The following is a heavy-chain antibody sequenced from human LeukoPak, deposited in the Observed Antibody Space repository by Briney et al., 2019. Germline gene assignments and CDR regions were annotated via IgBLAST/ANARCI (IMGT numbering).Heavy chain of an antibody. CDR2: ISTGTYI. J-gene: IGHJ4*02. CDR1: GFTFSRFE. CDR3: TREQDRESAATIVGDY. V-gene: IGHV3-48*03. Sequence: GGSLRLSCVASGFTFSRFELNWVRPAPGKGLEWVSHISTGTYIAYADSVKGRFTISRDHARNSLYLKMNSLRAEDTAVDYCTREQDRESAATIVGDYWGQGTLVTVSS. D-gene: IGHD3-22*01.